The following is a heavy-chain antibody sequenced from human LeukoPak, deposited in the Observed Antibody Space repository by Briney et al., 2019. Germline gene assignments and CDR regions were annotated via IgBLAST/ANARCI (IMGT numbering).Heavy chain of an antibody. V-gene: IGHV3-21*01. CDR1: GFTFGDYA. Sequence: GGSLRLSCTASGFTFGDYAMSWVRQAPGKGLEWVSSISSSSSYIYYADSVKGRFTISRDNSKNTLYLQMNSLRAEDTAVYYCAKENYYDSSAYLDYWGQGTLVTVSS. D-gene: IGHD3-22*01. J-gene: IGHJ4*02. CDR2: ISSSSSYI. CDR3: AKENYYDSSAYLDY.